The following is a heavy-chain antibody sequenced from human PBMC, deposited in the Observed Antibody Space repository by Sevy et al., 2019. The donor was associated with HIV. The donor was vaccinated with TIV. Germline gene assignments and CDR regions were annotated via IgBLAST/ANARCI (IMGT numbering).Heavy chain of an antibody. Sequence: SETLSLTCTVSGGSISSYYWSWIRQPPGKGPEWIGYIYYSGSTNYNPSLKSRVTISVDTSKNQFSLKLSSVTAADTAVYYCARDIDFWSGLTDWGQGTLVTVSS. CDR3: ARDIDFWSGLTD. CDR2: IYYSGST. D-gene: IGHD3-3*01. V-gene: IGHV4-59*01. J-gene: IGHJ4*02. CDR1: GGSISSYY.